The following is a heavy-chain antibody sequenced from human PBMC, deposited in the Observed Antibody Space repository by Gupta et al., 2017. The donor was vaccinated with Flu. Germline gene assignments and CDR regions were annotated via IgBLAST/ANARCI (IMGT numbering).Heavy chain of an antibody. Sequence: EVQLLESGGGVIQPGGSLRLSCVVSGLTFSDYAMNWVRQAPGKGLEWLSPVGASGVRTYYADSVMGRFTSSSDKSRKTIYWKRNRLRGDDTAVYYCAKDRSGNPASDYWGQGALV. CDR2: VGASGVRT. CDR3: AKDRSGNPASDY. V-gene: IGHV3-23*01. J-gene: IGHJ4*02. CDR1: GLTFSDYA. D-gene: IGHD6-13*01.